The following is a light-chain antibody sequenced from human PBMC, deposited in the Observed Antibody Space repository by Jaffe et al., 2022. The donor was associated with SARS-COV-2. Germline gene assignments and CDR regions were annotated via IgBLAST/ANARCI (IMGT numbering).Light chain of an antibody. CDR1: QSVSSTF. CDR3: QHYGGSPFT. CDR2: AAS. J-gene: IGKJ3*01. V-gene: IGKV3-20*01. Sequence: EIVLTQSPGTLSLSPGERATLSCRASQSVSSTFFAWYQQKPGQAPRLLIYAASSRATGIPDRFSGSGSGTDFTLTISRLEPEDFAVYYCQHYGGSPFTFGPGTKVDFK.